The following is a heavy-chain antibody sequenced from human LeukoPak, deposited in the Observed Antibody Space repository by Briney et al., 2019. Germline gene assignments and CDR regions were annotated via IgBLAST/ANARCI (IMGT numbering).Heavy chain of an antibody. D-gene: IGHD4-23*01. CDR1: GGSISSSSYY. CDR2: IYYSGST. CDR3: ASQTTVVTPRSPVYFQH. Sequence: SETLSLTCTVPGGSISSSSYYWGWIRQPPGKGLEWIGSIYYSGSTYYNPSLKSRVTISVDTSKNQFSLKLSSVTAADTAVYYCASQTTVVTPRSPVYFQHWGQGTLVTVSS. J-gene: IGHJ1*01. V-gene: IGHV4-39*01.